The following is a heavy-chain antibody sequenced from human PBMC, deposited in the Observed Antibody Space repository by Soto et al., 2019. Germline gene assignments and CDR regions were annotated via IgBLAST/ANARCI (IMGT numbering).Heavy chain of an antibody. V-gene: IGHV1-69*01. CDR2: IIPIFGPA. J-gene: IGHJ4*02. D-gene: IGHD2-15*01. CDR3: SLGTLQGRRDCSGDSCYFDY. Sequence: QVQLVQSGAEVKKPGSSVKVSCKASGGTFSSYAISWVRQAPGQGLEWLGGIIPIFGPANYAQKFQGRVTITADDSTSTAYMELSSRRSEDSAVYSCSLGTLQGRRDCSGDSCYFDYWGQGPHVTVS. CDR1: GGTFSSYA.